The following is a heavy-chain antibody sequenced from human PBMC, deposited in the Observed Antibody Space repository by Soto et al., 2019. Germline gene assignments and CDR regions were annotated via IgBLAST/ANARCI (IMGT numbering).Heavy chain of an antibody. D-gene: IGHD2-21*01. CDR1: GFIFNNYA. V-gene: IGHV3-23*01. CDR2: VSGRGGSA. J-gene: IGHJ2*01. Sequence: EVQLLESGGGLVQRGGSLRLPCAASGFIFNNYAMTWVRQAPGKGLEWVARVSGRGGSAYYAESVKGRLTISRDNSNNCLYLQMTNVRGEDAAVYYCVRRAGGAAGWYYARWGRGTLVSVFS. CDR3: VRRAGGAAGWYYAR.